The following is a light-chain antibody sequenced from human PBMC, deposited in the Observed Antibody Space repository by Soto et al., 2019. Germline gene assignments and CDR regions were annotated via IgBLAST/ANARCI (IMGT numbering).Light chain of an antibody. Sequence: EIVLTQSPATLSLSPGERATLSCRASQSVSSYLAWYQQKPAQAPRLLIYDASNRATGIPARCSGGGSGTYFTLTISSLEPEDFAVYYWQQRSNWPYTFGQGTKLEIK. CDR1: QSVSSY. V-gene: IGKV3-11*01. J-gene: IGKJ2*01. CDR2: DAS. CDR3: QQRSNWPYT.